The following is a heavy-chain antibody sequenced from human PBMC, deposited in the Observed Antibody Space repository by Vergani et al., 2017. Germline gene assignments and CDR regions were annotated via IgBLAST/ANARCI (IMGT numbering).Heavy chain of an antibody. D-gene: IGHD3-16*01. CDR2: ISGSGGST. CDR3: AKAIHSTRGYAH. Sequence: EVQLLESGGGLVQPGGSLRLSCAASGFTFSSYAMSWVRQAPGKGLEWVSAISGSGGSTYYADSVKGRFTSSRDNSKNTLYLQMNSLRAEDTAVYYCAKAIHSTRGYAHWGQGTLVTVSS. J-gene: IGHJ4*02. CDR1: GFTFSSYA. V-gene: IGHV3-23*01.